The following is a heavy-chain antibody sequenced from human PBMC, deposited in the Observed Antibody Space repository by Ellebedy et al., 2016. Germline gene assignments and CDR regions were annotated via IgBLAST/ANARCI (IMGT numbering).Heavy chain of an antibody. V-gene: IGHV4-39*07. CDR1: GGSISSNSFY. Sequence: SETLSLXXTVSGGSISSNSFYWGWIRQPPGKGLEWIGSAYYSGSTYYNPSLKSRVTMSIDTSKSQLSLKLNSVTAADTAVYYCVRDRGKYRGDGIYHFGMDVWGQGTTVTVSS. D-gene: IGHD5-12*01. CDR3: VRDRGKYRGDGIYHFGMDV. CDR2: AYYSGST. J-gene: IGHJ6*02.